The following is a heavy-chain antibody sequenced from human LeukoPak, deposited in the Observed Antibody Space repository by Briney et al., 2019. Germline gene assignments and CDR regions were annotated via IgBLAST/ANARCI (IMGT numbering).Heavy chain of an antibody. CDR3: VVRGTTRNY. CDR2: ISYDGSNK. Sequence: GGSLRLSCAASGFTFSSYAMHWVRQAPGKGLEWVAVISYDGSNKYYADSVRGRFTISRDNSKNTGYLQMTSLRADDTAVYYCVVRGTTRNYWGQGTRVTVSS. CDR1: GFTFSSYA. D-gene: IGHD3-10*01. V-gene: IGHV3-30-3*01. J-gene: IGHJ4*02.